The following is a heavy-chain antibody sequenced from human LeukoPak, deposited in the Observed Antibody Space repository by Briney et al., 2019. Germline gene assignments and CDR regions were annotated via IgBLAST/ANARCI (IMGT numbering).Heavy chain of an antibody. CDR2: IYYSGST. D-gene: IGHD3-3*01. CDR1: GGSISGSSYY. J-gene: IGHJ6*03. CDR3: ARREWANYYYYYMDV. Sequence: PSETLSLTCTVSGGSISGSSYYWGWIRQPPGKGLEWIGSIYYSGSTYYNPSLKSRVTISVDTAKIQFSLKLSSVTAADTAVYYCARREWANYYYYYMDVWGKGTTVTVSS. V-gene: IGHV4-39*01.